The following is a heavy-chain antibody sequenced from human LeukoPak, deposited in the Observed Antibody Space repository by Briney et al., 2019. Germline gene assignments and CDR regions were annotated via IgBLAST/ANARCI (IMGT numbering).Heavy chain of an antibody. CDR2: IYYSGST. CDR1: GGSISSYY. D-gene: IGHD3-10*01. Sequence: PSETLSLTCTVSGGSISSYYWSWLRQPPGKGLEWIGYIYYSGSTNYSPSLKSRVTISVDTSKNQFSLKLSSVTAADTAVYYCARQFGAFDAFDIWGQGTMVTVSS. V-gene: IGHV4-59*01. J-gene: IGHJ3*02. CDR3: ARQFGAFDAFDI.